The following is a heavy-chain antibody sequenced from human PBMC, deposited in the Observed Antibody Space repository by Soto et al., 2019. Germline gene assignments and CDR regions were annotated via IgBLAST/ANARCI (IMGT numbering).Heavy chain of an antibody. J-gene: IGHJ6*02. CDR1: GFTFSSYA. Sequence: XGSLRLSCSASGFTFSSYAMSWVRQAPGKGLDWVSAISGSGGSTYYADSVKGRFTISRDNSKNTLYLQMNSLRAEDTAVYYCAKGRDYTYYYYGMDVWGQGTTVTVSS. CDR2: ISGSGGST. D-gene: IGHD4-4*01. V-gene: IGHV3-23*01. CDR3: AKGRDYTYYYYGMDV.